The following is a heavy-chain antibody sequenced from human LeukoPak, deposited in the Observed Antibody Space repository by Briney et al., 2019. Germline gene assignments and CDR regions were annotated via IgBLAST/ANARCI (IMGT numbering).Heavy chain of an antibody. Sequence: GGSLSLSCAASGFIFSSYDVNWVRQAPGKGLEWVSYISISGRTIYYADSVEGRFTISRDNAKNSLYLQMNSLRAEDTAVYYCAREGDFWSGPSGYFDNWGQGTLVTVSS. CDR1: GFIFSSYD. CDR2: ISISGRTI. CDR3: AREGDFWSGPSGYFDN. V-gene: IGHV3-48*03. D-gene: IGHD3-3*01. J-gene: IGHJ4*02.